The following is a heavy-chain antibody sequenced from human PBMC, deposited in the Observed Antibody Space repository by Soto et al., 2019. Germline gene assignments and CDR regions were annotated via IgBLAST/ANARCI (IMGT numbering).Heavy chain of an antibody. CDR3: AREEPSIAAAGTLDY. V-gene: IGHV1-2*04. J-gene: IGHJ4*02. Sequence: ASVKVSCKASGYTFTGYYMHWVRQAPGQGLEWMGWINPNSGGTNYAQKFQGWVTMTRDTSISTAYMELSRLRSDDTAVYYCAREEPSIAAAGTLDYWGQGTLVTVSS. CDR1: GYTFTGYY. D-gene: IGHD6-13*01. CDR2: INPNSGGT.